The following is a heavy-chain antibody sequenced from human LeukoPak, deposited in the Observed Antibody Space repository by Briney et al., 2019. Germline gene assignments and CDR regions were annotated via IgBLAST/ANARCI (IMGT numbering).Heavy chain of an antibody. D-gene: IGHD3-22*01. J-gene: IGHJ4*02. CDR1: GFTFSSYE. V-gene: IGHV3-48*03. CDR2: ISTSGSTI. CDR3: ARGHYYDSSGYYYSSTYYFDY. Sequence: PGGSLRLSCAASGFTFSSYEMNWVRQAPGKGLEWVSYISTSGSTIYYADSVKGRFTISRDNAKNSLYLQMNSLRAEDTAVYYCARGHYYDSSGYYYSSTYYFDYWGQGTLVTVSS.